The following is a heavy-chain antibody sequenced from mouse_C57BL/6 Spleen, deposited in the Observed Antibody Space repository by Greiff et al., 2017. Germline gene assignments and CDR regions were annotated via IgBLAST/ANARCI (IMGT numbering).Heavy chain of an antibody. CDR2: CNPNNGGT. Sequence: EVQLQQSGPELVKPGASVKIPCKASGYTFTDYNMAWVKQSHGKSLEWSGDCNPNNGGTIDNQKFKGKATLTVVKSYSTAYMELRSLTSEDTAVYYCALYYYGSRHWYFGVWGAGTTVTVSS. CDR3: ALYYYGSRHWYFGV. D-gene: IGHD1-1*01. CDR1: GYTFTDYN. J-gene: IGHJ1*01. V-gene: IGHV1-18*01.